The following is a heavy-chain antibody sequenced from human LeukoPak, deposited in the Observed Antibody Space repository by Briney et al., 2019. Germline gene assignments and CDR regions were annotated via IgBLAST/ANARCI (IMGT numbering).Heavy chain of an antibody. Sequence: GGSLRLSCAASGFTVSSNYMSWVRQAPGKGLEWVSVIYSGGSTYYADSVKGRFTISRDNSKNTLYLQMNSLRAEDTAVYYCARDSYYDSSGTYWGQGTLVTVSS. CDR2: IYSGGST. CDR3: ARDSYYDSSGTY. CDR1: GFTVSSNY. D-gene: IGHD3-22*01. V-gene: IGHV3-53*01. J-gene: IGHJ4*02.